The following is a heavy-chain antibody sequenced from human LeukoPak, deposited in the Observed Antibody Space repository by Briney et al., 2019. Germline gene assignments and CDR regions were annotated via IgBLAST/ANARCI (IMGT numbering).Heavy chain of an antibody. D-gene: IGHD4-17*01. CDR2: IYTSGST. CDR1: GGSISSGSYY. V-gene: IGHV4-61*02. J-gene: IGHJ5*02. CDR3: ARDNDYGDYGNWFDP. Sequence: SETLSLTCTVSGGSISSGSYYWSWIRQPAGKGLEWIGRIYTSGSTNYNPSLKSRVTISVDTSKNQFSLKLSSVTAADTAVYYCARDNDYGDYGNWFDPWGQGTLVTVSS.